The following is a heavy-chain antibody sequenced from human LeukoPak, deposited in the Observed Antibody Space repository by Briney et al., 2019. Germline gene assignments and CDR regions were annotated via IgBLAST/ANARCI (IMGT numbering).Heavy chain of an antibody. CDR3: ARAVLATKSEHWFDS. J-gene: IGHJ5*01. D-gene: IGHD2-8*01. CDR1: GYSISSGYY. V-gene: IGHV4-61*01. CDR2: IYYTGST. Sequence: SETLSLTCTVSGYSISSGYYWGWIRQPPGKGLEWIGYIYYTGSTNYNSSLKSRVTISVDTSKNQFSLNLSSVTAADTAMYYCARAVLATKSEHWFDSWGQGTLVTVSS.